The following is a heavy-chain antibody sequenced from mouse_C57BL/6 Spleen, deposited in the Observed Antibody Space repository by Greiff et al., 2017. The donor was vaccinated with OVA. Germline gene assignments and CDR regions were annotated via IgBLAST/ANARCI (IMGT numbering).Heavy chain of an antibody. J-gene: IGHJ2*01. V-gene: IGHV1-80*01. D-gene: IGHD2-3*01. CDR3: AREGYGYDGYYLDY. CDR1: GYAFSSYW. Sequence: QVQLKESGAELVKPGASVKISCKASGYAFSSYWMNWVKQRPGKGLEGIGQIYPGDGDTNYNGKFKGKATLTADKSSSTAYMQLSSLTSEDSAVYFCAREGYGYDGYYLDYWGQGTTLTVSS. CDR2: IYPGDGDT.